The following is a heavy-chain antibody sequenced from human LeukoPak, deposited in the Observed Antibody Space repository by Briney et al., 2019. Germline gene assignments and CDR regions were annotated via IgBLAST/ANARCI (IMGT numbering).Heavy chain of an antibody. J-gene: IGHJ4*02. CDR3: ARETMVRGGVNDY. Sequence: PGGSLRLSCAASGFTFSDYYMSWIRQAPGKGLEWVAYISSSSSYTNYADSVKGRFTISRDNAKNSLYLQMNSLRAEDTAVYYCARETMVRGGVNDYWGQGTLVTVSS. D-gene: IGHD3-10*01. V-gene: IGHV3-11*06. CDR2: ISSSSSYT. CDR1: GFTFSDYY.